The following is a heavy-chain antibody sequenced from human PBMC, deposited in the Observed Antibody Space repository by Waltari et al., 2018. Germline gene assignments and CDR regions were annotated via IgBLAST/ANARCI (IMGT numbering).Heavy chain of an antibody. D-gene: IGHD3-10*01. J-gene: IGHJ4*02. CDR3: ATLNALYYFDY. Sequence: EVQLVETGGGVMQPGGSLRLSCAASGFPFRTHHMSWVRQAPGEGLDWVSFIYRGDGRTSYADSVKGRFTISRDNSKNMLYLQMDSLRAEDTAVYYCATLNALYYFDYWGQGILVTVSS. CDR2: IYRGDGRT. CDR1: GFPFRTHH. V-gene: IGHV3-53*02.